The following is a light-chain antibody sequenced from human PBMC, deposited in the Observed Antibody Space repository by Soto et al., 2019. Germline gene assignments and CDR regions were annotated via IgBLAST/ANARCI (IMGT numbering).Light chain of an antibody. J-gene: IGLJ2*01. V-gene: IGLV4-60*03. CDR2: LEGSGSY. CDR3: ETWDSNTRV. CDR1: SGHSSYI. Sequence: QSVLTQSSSASASLGSSVNLTCTLSSGHSSYIIAWPQQQPGKAPRYLMKLEGSGSYNKGSGVPDRFSGSSSGADRYLTISNLQSEDEADYYCETWDSNTRVFGGGTKVTVL.